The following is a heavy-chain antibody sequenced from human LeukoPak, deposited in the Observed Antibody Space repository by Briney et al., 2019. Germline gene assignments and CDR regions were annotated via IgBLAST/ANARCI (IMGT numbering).Heavy chain of an antibody. V-gene: IGHV4-59*12. CDR3: ARKDSTYCDY. Sequence: PSGTLSLTCTVSGGSISSYYWSWIRQPPGKGLEWIGYIHYSGSTNYNPSLKSRVTISVDTSKNQFSLKLSSVTAADTAVYYCARKDSTYCDYWGQGTLVTVSS. CDR1: GGSISSYY. D-gene: IGHD2-15*01. J-gene: IGHJ4*02. CDR2: IHYSGST.